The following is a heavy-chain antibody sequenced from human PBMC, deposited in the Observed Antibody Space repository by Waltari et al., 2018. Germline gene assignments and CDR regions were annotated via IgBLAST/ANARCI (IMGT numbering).Heavy chain of an antibody. V-gene: IGHV3-7*01. CDR3: ARVYWPRGFDY. Sequence: EVRLVESGGGLVQPGGSLRLSCAASGFTVSSYGMSWVRQAPGKGLEWVANIKQDGSDKYYVDSVEGRFTVSRDNAKNSLYLQMNSLRAEDTAVYYCARVYWPRGFDYWGQGTLITVSS. D-gene: IGHD2-8*02. CDR2: IKQDGSDK. J-gene: IGHJ4*02. CDR1: GFTVSSYG.